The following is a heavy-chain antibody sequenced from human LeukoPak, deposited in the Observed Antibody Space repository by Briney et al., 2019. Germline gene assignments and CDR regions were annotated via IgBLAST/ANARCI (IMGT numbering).Heavy chain of an antibody. CDR1: GFTFDDYA. CDR2: ISWNSGSI. CDR3: AKVSGVVSYYYGMDV. Sequence: PGESLRLSCAASGFTFDDYAMHWVRQAPGKGLEWVSGISWNSGSIGYADSVKGRFTISRDNAKNSLYLQMNSLRAEDTALYYCAKVSGVVSYYYGMDVWGQGTTVTVSS. V-gene: IGHV3-9*01. J-gene: IGHJ6*02. D-gene: IGHD3-3*01.